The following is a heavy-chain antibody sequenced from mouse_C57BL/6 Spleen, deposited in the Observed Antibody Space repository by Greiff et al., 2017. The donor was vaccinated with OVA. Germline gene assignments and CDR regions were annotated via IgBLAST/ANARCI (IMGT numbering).Heavy chain of an antibody. Sequence: EVQLVESGGGLVKPGGSLKLSCAASGFTFSDYGMHWVRQAPEKGLEWVAYISSGSSTIYYADTVKGRFTISRDNAKNTLFLQMTSLRSEDTAMYYCARAPYYGSWFAYWGQGTLVTVSA. D-gene: IGHD1-1*01. CDR2: ISSGSSTI. CDR3: ARAPYYGSWFAY. CDR1: GFTFSDYG. V-gene: IGHV5-17*01. J-gene: IGHJ3*01.